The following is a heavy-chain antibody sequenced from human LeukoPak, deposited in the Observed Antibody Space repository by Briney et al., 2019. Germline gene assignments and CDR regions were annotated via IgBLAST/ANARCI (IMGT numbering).Heavy chain of an antibody. V-gene: IGHV4-4*07. CDR2: VFSSGKT. CDR3: ARGQEGSESLADWFDP. D-gene: IGHD3-10*01. J-gene: IGHJ5*02. CDR1: GCSISGNY. Sequence: SETLSLTCTGSGCSISGNYWSWIRQSAGKGLEWIGRVFSSGKTNYNPSLKSRVIMSLDTSKNLFSLKLTSVSASDTAVYYCARGQEGSESLADWFDPWGQGVLVTVSS.